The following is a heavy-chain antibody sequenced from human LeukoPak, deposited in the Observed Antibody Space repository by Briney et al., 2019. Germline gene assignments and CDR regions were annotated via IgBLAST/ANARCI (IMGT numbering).Heavy chain of an antibody. J-gene: IGHJ5*02. CDR2: IYTTGST. CDR3: ARGGYYGSGNDFRFDP. Sequence: SETLSLTCTVSGGSISSGSYYWSWIRQPAGKGLEWIGRIYTTGSTNYSPSLKSRVTISVDTSKNQFSLKLSSVTAADTAVYYCARGGYYGSGNDFRFDPWGQGTLVTVSS. CDR1: GGSISSGSYY. V-gene: IGHV4-61*02. D-gene: IGHD3-10*01.